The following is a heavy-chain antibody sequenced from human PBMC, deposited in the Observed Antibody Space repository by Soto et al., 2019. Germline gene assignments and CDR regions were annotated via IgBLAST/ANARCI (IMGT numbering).Heavy chain of an antibody. CDR2: IDPSDSYT. Sequence: GESLKISCKGSGYSFTSYWISWVRQMPGKGLEWMGRIDPSDSYTNYSPSFQGHVTISADKSISTAYLQWSSLKASDTAMYYCATAGGYTDGMDGWGQGTTVTVPS. D-gene: IGHD5-12*01. V-gene: IGHV5-10-1*01. CDR1: GYSFTSYW. CDR3: ATAGGYTDGMDG. J-gene: IGHJ6*02.